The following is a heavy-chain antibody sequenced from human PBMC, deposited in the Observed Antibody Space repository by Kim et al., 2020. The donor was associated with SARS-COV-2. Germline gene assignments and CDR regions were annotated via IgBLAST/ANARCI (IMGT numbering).Heavy chain of an antibody. V-gene: IGHV3-33*01. CDR2: IWYDGSNK. Sequence: GGSLRLSCAASGFTFSSYGMHWVRQAPGKGLEWVAVIWYDGSNKYYADSVKGRFTISRDNSKNTLYLQMNSLRAEDTAVYYCARDRGGKAYCGGDCYPDYWGQGTLVTVSS. CDR1: GFTFSSYG. J-gene: IGHJ4*02. D-gene: IGHD2-21*02. CDR3: ARDRGGKAYCGGDCYPDY.